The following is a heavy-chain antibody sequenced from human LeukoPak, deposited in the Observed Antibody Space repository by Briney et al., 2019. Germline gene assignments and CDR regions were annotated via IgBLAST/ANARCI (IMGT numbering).Heavy chain of an antibody. D-gene: IGHD2-2*01. CDR2: IYYSGSN. CDR3: ARHEWGCSSTSCYVFDY. Sequence: PSETLSLTCTVSGGSISSSSYYWGWLRQPPGKGLEGIGSIYYSGSNYYNPSLRSRVTISVDTSKNQFSLKLSSVTAADTAVYYCARHEWGCSSTSCYVFDYWGQGTLVTVSS. CDR1: GGSISSSSYY. V-gene: IGHV4-39*01. J-gene: IGHJ4*02.